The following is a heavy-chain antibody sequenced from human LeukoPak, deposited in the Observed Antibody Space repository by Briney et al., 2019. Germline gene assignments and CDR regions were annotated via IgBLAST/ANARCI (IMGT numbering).Heavy chain of an antibody. CDR2: IKDSGSER. CDR1: GFTFTNYW. CDR3: ARDSAWYGL. V-gene: IGHV3-7*01. Sequence: GGSLRLPCAASGFTFTNYWMTWFRQAPGKGLEWVANIKDSGSERHYVDSVKGRFTISRDNAKNSLYLQMNSLRGEDTAVYYCARDSAWYGLWGQGTLVTVSS. J-gene: IGHJ4*02. D-gene: IGHD6-19*01.